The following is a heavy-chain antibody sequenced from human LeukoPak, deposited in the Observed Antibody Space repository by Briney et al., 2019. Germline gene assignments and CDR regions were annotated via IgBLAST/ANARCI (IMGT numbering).Heavy chain of an antibody. CDR2: IYTSGST. Sequence: PSETLTLTCTVSGGSISSGSYYWSWIRQPAGKGLEWIGRIYTSGSTNYNPSLKSRVTISVDTSKNQFSLKLSSVTAADTAEYYCARWAYYGSGSYYNPSDYWGQGTLVTVSS. D-gene: IGHD3-10*01. J-gene: IGHJ4*02. V-gene: IGHV4-61*02. CDR3: ARWAYYGSGSYYNPSDY. CDR1: GGSISSGSYY.